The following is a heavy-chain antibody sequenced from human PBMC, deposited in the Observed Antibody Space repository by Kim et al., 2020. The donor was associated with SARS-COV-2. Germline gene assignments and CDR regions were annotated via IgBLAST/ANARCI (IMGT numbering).Heavy chain of an antibody. J-gene: IGHJ6*02. D-gene: IGHD3-3*01. CDR1: GFTFSSYS. CDR3: ARDPRTYYDFWSGHDYYYGMDV. Sequence: GGSLRLSCAASGFTFSSYSMNWVRQAPGKGLEWVSYISSSSSTIYYADSVKGRFTISIDNAKNSLYLQMNSLRAEDTAVYYCARDPRTYYDFWSGHDYYYGMDVWGQGTTVTVSS. CDR2: ISSSSSTI. V-gene: IGHV3-48*04.